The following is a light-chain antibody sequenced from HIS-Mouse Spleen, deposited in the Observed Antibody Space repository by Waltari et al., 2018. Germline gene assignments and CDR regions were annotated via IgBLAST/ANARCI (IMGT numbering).Light chain of an antibody. CDR3: AAWDDSLSGPV. CDR1: SSNIGSNY. Sequence: QSVLTQPPSASGTPGQRVTISCSGRSSNIGSNYVYWYQQPPGTAPKLRIYRNNQRPSGVPDRFSGSKSGTSASLAISGLRSEDEADYYCAAWDDSLSGPVFGGGTKLTVL. J-gene: IGLJ3*02. CDR2: RNN. V-gene: IGLV1-47*01.